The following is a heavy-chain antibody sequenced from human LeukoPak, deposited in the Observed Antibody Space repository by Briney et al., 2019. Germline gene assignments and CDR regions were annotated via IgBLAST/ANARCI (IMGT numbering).Heavy chain of an antibody. CDR1: GFTFSSYA. D-gene: IGHD2-15*01. Sequence: GGSLRLSCAASGFTFSSYAMHWVRQAPGKGLEWVAVISYDGSNKYYADSVKGRFTISRDNSKNTLYLQMNSLRAEDTAVYYCARSEKVDDAFDIWGQGTMVTVSS. J-gene: IGHJ3*02. CDR3: ARSEKVDDAFDI. V-gene: IGHV3-30*14. CDR2: ISYDGSNK.